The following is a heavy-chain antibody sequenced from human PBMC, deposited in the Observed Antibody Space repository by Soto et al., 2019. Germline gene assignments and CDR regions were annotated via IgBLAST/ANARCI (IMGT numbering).Heavy chain of an antibody. J-gene: IGHJ4*02. V-gene: IGHV1-69*08. CDR2: IIPVFGTT. D-gene: IGHD2-15*01. CDR1: GGTFSTYT. Sequence: QVQLVQSGAEVKKPGSSVKVSCTASGGTFSTYTITWVRQAPGQGLEWMGRIIPVFGTTNYVQKFQGRVTITADTSTSTAYRELSSLRSEDTAIYYCARDFKGCISAACYSPSDYWGQGTLVTVSS. CDR3: ARDFKGCISAACYSPSDY.